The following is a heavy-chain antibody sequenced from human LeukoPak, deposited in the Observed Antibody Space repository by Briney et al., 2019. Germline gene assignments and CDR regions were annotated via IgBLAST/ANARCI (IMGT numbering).Heavy chain of an antibody. CDR3: ARLWLLPITDYMDV. V-gene: IGHV4-61*05. D-gene: IGHD2-15*01. CDR1: GGSISSSSYY. CDR2: IYYSGST. J-gene: IGHJ6*03. Sequence: PSETLSLTCTVSGGSISSSSYYWGWIRQPPGKGLEWIGYIYYSGSTNYNPSLKSRVTISVDTSKNQFSLKLSSVTAADTAVYYCARLWLLPITDYMDVWGKGTTVTVSS.